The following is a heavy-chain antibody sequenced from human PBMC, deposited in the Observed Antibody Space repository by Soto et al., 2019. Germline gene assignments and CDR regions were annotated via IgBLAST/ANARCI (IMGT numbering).Heavy chain of an antibody. CDR2: FDCSGRT. V-gene: IGHV4-59*01. CDR1: GDSISSSY. J-gene: IGHJ4*02. Sequence: SETLSLTCTVSGDSISSSYWTWVRQPPGGGLEWIGFFDCSGRTNYNPSLKSRVSISVDTSENQFALNLSSVTAADTAVYYCAGGSGSLSHWGQGTLVTVSS. D-gene: IGHD1-26*01. CDR3: AGGSGSLSH.